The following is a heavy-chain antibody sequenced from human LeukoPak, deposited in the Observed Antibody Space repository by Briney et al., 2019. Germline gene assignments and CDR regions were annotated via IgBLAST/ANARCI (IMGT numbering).Heavy chain of an antibody. CDR1: GYTFTSYG. V-gene: IGHV1-18*01. CDR2: INPNSGGT. CDR3: ARATSWFLLGHMDV. Sequence: PEASVKVSCKASGYTFTSYGISWVRQAPGQGLEWMGWINPNSGGTNYAQRFQGRVTMTTDTSTSTAYIELRSLRSDDTAVYYCARATSWFLLGHMDVWGKGTTVTISS. J-gene: IGHJ6*03. D-gene: IGHD2-2*01.